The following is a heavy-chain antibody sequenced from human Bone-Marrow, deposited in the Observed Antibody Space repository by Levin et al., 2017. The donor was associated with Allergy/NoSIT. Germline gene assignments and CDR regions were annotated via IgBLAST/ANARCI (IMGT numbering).Heavy chain of an antibody. V-gene: IGHV3-7*01. J-gene: IGHJ4*02. D-gene: IGHD4-17*01. CDR1: GFTFSKYW. CDR3: AREQDEDYGGSDY. Sequence: GGSLRLSCAASGFTFSKYWMTWVRQAPGKGLEWVANIRHDGREKYHLDTVKGRFTISRDNAKNSLYLQMNSLGDEDTALYYCAREQDEDYGGSDYWGQGTLVIVSS. CDR2: IRHDGREK.